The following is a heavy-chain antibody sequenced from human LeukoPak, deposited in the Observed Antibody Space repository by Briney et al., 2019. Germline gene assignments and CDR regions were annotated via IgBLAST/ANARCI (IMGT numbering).Heavy chain of an antibody. CDR2: ISYDGSNK. CDR3: ARVVVPAAMLSGWDY. D-gene: IGHD2-2*01. J-gene: IGHJ4*02. CDR1: GFTFSSYA. Sequence: GGSLRLSCAASGFTFSSYAMHWFRQAPGKGLEWVAVISYDGSNKYYADSVKGRFTISRDNSKNTLYLQMNSLRAEDTAVYYCARVVVPAAMLSGWDYWGQGTLVTVSS. V-gene: IGHV3-30-3*01.